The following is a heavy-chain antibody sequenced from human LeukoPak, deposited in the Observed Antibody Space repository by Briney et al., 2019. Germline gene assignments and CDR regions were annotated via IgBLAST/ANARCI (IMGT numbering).Heavy chain of an antibody. D-gene: IGHD3-10*01. CDR1: GFTFSSYA. Sequence: GGSLRLSCAASGFTFSSYAMSWVRQAPGKGLEWVSAITGGGGNTFYADSVKGRFTISRDNSKNTLSLPMNSQRAAEKDVYNCAKDGSSSWYYFDYWGQGTLVTVSS. V-gene: IGHV3-23*01. J-gene: IGHJ4*02. CDR3: AKDGSSSWYYFDY. CDR2: ITGGGGNT.